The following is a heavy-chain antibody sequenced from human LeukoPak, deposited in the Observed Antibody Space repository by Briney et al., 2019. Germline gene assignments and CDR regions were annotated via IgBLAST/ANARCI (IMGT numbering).Heavy chain of an antibody. CDR2: FDPEDGET. D-gene: IGHD6-13*01. Sequence: ASVKVTCKVSGYTLTELSMHWVGQAPGRGLEWMGGFDPEDGETIYAQKFQGRVTMTEDTSTDTAYKELSSLRSEDTAVYYCATPYSSSGTAFDYWGQGTLVTVSS. J-gene: IGHJ4*02. V-gene: IGHV1-24*01. CDR3: ATPYSSSGTAFDY. CDR1: GYTLTELS.